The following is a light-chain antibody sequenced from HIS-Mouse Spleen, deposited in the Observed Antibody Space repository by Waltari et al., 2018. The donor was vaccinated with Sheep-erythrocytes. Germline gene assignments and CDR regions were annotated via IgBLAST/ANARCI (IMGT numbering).Light chain of an antibody. Sequence: EIVMTQSPAPLSVSPGERATSSCRASQSVSSNLAWYQQKPGQAPRLLIYGASTRATGIPARFSGSGSGTEFTLTISSMQSEDFAVYYCQQYNNWPETFGQGTKVEIK. V-gene: IGKV3-15*01. CDR3: QQYNNWPET. CDR2: GAS. J-gene: IGKJ1*01. CDR1: QSVSSN.